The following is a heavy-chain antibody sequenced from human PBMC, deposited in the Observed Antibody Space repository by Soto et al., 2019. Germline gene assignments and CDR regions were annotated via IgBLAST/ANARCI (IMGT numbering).Heavy chain of an antibody. J-gene: IGHJ6*02. CDR1: GFTFSSYA. D-gene: IGHD2-2*01. V-gene: IGHV3-23*01. CDR2: ISGSGGST. Sequence: GALRLSCAASGFTFSSYAMSWVRQAPGKGLEWVSAISGSGGSTYYADSVKGRFTISRDNSKNTLYLQMNSLRAEDTAVYYCASPGGYCSSTSCYGYYYYGMDVWGQGTTVTVSS. CDR3: ASPGGYCSSTSCYGYYYYGMDV.